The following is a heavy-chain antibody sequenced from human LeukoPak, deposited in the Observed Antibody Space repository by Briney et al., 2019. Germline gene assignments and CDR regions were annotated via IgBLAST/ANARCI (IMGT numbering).Heavy chain of an antibody. D-gene: IGHD2-15*01. J-gene: IGHJ2*01. CDR1: GVSISSSY. V-gene: IGHV4-59*01. CDR3: ARDPGSCSGGSCSFYWYFDL. Sequence: SETLSLTCTVSGVSISSSYWSWIRQSPGKGLEWIGYISYRGTTKYSPSLKGRVTISMDTPKNQVSLNLNSVTAADTAFYYCARDPGSCSGGSCSFYWYFDLWGRGTLVSVSS. CDR2: ISYRGTT.